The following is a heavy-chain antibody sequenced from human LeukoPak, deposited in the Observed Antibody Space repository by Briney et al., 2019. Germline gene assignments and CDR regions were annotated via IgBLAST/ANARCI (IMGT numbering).Heavy chain of an antibody. V-gene: IGHV3-33*01. Sequence: GGSLRLSCTASGFTFSSYGMHWVRQAPGKGLEWVAVIWYDGGNKHYADSVKGRFTISRDNSKSTLYLQMNSIRAEDTAVYYCARDFGMFYDSSGFYSSIAYYFDYWGQGTLVTVSS. CDR3: ARDFGMFYDSSGFYSSIAYYFDY. J-gene: IGHJ4*02. CDR1: GFTFSSYG. D-gene: IGHD3-22*01. CDR2: IWYDGGNK.